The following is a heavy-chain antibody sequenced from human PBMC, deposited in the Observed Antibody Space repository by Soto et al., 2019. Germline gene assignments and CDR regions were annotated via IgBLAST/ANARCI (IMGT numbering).Heavy chain of an antibody. CDR1: GGSISSGGYY. CDR2: IYNSGST. Sequence: QVQLQESGPGLVKPSQTLSLTCTVSGGSISSGGYYWSWIRQHPGKGLEWIGYIYNSGSTYYNPSLQRRVNKSADTSKNQFSLKLSPVTCADPAVDYWSREPAPWGQGTLVTVSS. J-gene: IGHJ5*02. V-gene: IGHV4-31*03. CDR3: SREPAP.